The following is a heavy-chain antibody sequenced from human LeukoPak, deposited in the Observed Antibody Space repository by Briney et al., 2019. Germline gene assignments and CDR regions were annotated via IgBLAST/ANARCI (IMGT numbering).Heavy chain of an antibody. CDR2: IWYDGSNK. CDR1: GFTFSTYG. D-gene: IGHD5-18*01. J-gene: IGHJ4*02. V-gene: IGHV3-33*08. CDR3: ARGYSYGTHPDY. Sequence: PGGSLRLSCAASGFTFSTYGMHWVRQAPGKGLEWVAVIWYDGSNKYYADSVKGRFTISRDNSKNTLYLQMNSLRAEDTAVYYCARGYSYGTHPDYWGQGTLVTVSS.